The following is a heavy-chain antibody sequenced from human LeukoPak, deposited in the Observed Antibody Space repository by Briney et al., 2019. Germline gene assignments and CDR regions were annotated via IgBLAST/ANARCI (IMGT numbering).Heavy chain of an antibody. CDR1: GFTFSTYW. J-gene: IGHJ4*02. CDR2: INSDGSSI. D-gene: IGHD7-27*01. CDR3: AKDTGDLDY. V-gene: IGHV3-74*01. Sequence: GGSLRLSCAASGFTFSTYWMHWVRQAPGKGLVWVSRINSDGSSISYADSVKGRFTISRDNAKNTLYLQMNSPRAEDTAVYYCAKDTGDLDYWGQGTLVTVSS.